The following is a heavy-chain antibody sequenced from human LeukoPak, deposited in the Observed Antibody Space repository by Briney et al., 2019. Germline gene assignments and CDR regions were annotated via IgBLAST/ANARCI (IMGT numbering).Heavy chain of an antibody. CDR3: ARSSVEMATTYYFDF. CDR1: GYSISNNFY. V-gene: IGHV4-38-2*02. CDR2: IHHSGST. Sequence: SETLSLTCTVSGYSISNNFYWAWIRQPPGKGLEWIGSIHHSGSTYYNPSLKSRVTISLDTSKNESSLKLSSVTAADTAVYFCARSSVEMATTYYFDFWGQGTLVTVSS. D-gene: IGHD5-24*01. J-gene: IGHJ4*02.